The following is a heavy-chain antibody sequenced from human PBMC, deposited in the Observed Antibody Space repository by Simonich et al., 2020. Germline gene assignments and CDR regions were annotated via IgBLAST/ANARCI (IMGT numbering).Heavy chain of an antibody. D-gene: IGHD2-21*02. CDR3: ARDGERYCGGDCYSYFDY. CDR2: ISYDENNK. J-gene: IGHJ4*02. CDR1: GFTFSSYA. Sequence: QVQLVESGGGVVQPGRSLRLSCAASGFTFSSYAMHWVRQAPGKGLEWVEVISYDENNKYYADSVKGRFTISRDNSKNTLYLQMNSLRAEDTAVYYCARDGERYCGGDCYSYFDYWGQGTLVTVSS. V-gene: IGHV3-30*07.